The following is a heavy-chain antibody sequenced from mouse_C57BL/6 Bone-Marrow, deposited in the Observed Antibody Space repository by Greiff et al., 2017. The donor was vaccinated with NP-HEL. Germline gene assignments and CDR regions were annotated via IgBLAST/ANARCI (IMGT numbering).Heavy chain of an antibody. CDR3: ARYDYDGEFAY. V-gene: IGHV1-50*01. D-gene: IGHD2-4*01. Sequence: VQLQQPGAELVKPGASVKLSCKASGYTFTSYWMQWVKQRPGQGLEWIGEIDPSDSYTNYNQKFKGKATLTVETSSSTAYMQLSSLTSEDSAVYYCARYDYDGEFAYWGQGTLVTVSA. CDR2: IDPSDSYT. CDR1: GYTFTSYW. J-gene: IGHJ3*01.